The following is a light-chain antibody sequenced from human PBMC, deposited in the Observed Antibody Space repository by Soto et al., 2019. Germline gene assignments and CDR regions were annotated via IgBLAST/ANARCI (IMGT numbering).Light chain of an antibody. CDR1: SSDVGGYNY. CDR3: SSYTSSSTRV. Sequence: QSALTQPASVSGSPGQSITISCTGTSSDVGGYNYVSWYQQHPGKAPKLMIXXVSNXXXXXXXXXSGSKSGNTASLTISGXXXXXXXXXXCSSYTSSSTRVFGGGTKLTVL. V-gene: IGLV2-14*01. CDR2: XVS. J-gene: IGLJ2*01.